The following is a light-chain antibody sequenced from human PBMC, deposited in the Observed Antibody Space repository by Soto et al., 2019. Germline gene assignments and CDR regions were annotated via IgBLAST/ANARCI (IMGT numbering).Light chain of an antibody. CDR3: QHAKSFPPT. Sequence: DIQMTQSPSSVSASVGDRVTITCRASQGISSSLAWYQQKPRKAPKLLIYAASTLQSGVSSRFSGSGSGTDFALTISSLQPEDFATYYCQHAKSFPPTFGPGTKVHIK. CDR1: QGISSS. CDR2: AAS. J-gene: IGKJ3*01. V-gene: IGKV1-12*01.